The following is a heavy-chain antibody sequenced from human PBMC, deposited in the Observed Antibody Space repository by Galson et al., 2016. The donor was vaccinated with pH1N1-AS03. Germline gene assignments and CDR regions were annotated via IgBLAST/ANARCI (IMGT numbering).Heavy chain of an antibody. Sequence: TLSLTCTVSGAGGSFSGYYWNWIRQPPGKGLEWIGNMYYSGGTNYNPSLKSRVTISVDTSKNQFSLKLSSVTAADTAIYYCVVGYCSNTTCYRAYWGQGTLVTVSS. J-gene: IGHJ4*02. D-gene: IGHD2-2*02. CDR1: GAGGSFSGYY. V-gene: IGHV4-59*04. CDR3: VVGYCSNTTCYRAY. CDR2: MYYSGGT.